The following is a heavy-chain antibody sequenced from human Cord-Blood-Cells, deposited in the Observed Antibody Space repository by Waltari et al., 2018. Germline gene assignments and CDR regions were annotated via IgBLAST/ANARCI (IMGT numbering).Heavy chain of an antibody. J-gene: IGHJ6*02. D-gene: IGHD5-12*01. CDR3: ARSAGGYDYYYYGMDV. CDR2: INPNRGGT. Sequence: QVQLVQSGAEVKKPGASVKVSCKASGYTFTGYYMHWVRQAPGQGLEWMGWINPNRGGTNDAQTFQGWVTRTRDTSISTAYMELSRLRSDDTAVYYCARSAGGYDYYYYGMDVWGQGTTVTVSS. CDR1: GYTFTGYY. V-gene: IGHV1-2*04.